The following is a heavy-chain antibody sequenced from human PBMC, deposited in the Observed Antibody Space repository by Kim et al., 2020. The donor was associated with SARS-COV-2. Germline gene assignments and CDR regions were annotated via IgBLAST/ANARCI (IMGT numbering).Heavy chain of an antibody. CDR2: IYYSGST. CDR1: GGSISSYY. CDR3: ARQAQSGYYTRYGMDV. V-gene: IGHV4-59*01. D-gene: IGHD3-3*01. Sequence: SETLSLTCTVSGGSISSYYWSWIRQPPGKGLEWIGYIYYSGSTNYNPSLKSRVTISVDTSKNQFSLKLSSVTAADTAVYYCARQAQSGYYTRYGMDVWGQGTTVTV. J-gene: IGHJ6*02.